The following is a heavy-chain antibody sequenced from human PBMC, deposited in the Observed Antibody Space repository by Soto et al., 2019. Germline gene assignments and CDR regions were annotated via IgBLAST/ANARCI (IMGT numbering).Heavy chain of an antibody. CDR3: ARSEATVLDY. Sequence: SETLSLTCTVSGGSISSYYWSWIRQPPGKGLEWIGYIYYTGTTNYNPSLKSRVTISVDTSKNQFSLKLSSVTTADTAVYYCARSEATVLDYWGQGTLVTVSS. D-gene: IGHD4-17*01. V-gene: IGHV4-59*01. CDR1: GGSISSYY. CDR2: IYYTGTT. J-gene: IGHJ4*02.